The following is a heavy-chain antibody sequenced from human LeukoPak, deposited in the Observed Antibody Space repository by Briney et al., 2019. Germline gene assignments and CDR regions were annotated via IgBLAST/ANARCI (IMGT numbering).Heavy chain of an antibody. J-gene: IGHJ4*02. V-gene: IGHV1-18*01. CDR3: ARVPQARGVLWYSSSWYYFDY. CDR1: GYTFTSYG. CDR2: ISAYNGNT. D-gene: IGHD6-13*01. Sequence: ASVKVSCKASGYTFTSYGISWVRQAPGQGLERMGWISAYNGNTNYAQKLQGRVTMTTDTSTSAAYMELRSLRSDDTAVYYCARVPQARGVLWYSSSWYYFDYWGQGTLVTVSS.